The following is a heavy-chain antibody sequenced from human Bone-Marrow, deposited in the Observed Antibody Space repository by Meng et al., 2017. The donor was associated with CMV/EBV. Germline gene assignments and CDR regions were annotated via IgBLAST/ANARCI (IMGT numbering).Heavy chain of an antibody. D-gene: IGHD5-12*01. Sequence: SEFTFSGSAMHWVRQASGKGLEWVGRIRSKANSYATAYAASVKGRFTISRDDSKNTAYLQMNSLKTEDTAVYYCTSRTSGYDFILDYWGQGTLVTVSS. CDR3: TSRTSGYDFILDY. J-gene: IGHJ4*02. V-gene: IGHV3-73*01. CDR2: IRSKANSYAT. CDR1: EFTFSGSA.